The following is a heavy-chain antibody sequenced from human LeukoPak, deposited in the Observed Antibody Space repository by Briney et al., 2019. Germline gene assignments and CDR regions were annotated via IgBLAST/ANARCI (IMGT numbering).Heavy chain of an antibody. CDR2: ISGSGGST. CDR3: AKDLEVGRSPQEYY. CDR1: GFTFSSYA. V-gene: IGHV3-23*01. Sequence: PGGSLRLSCAASGFTFSSYAMSWVRQAPGKGLEWVSAISGSGGSTYYADSVKGRFTTSRDNSKNTLYLQMNSLRAEDTAVYYCAKDLEVGRSPQEYYWGQGTLVTVSS. J-gene: IGHJ4*02. D-gene: IGHD3-22*01.